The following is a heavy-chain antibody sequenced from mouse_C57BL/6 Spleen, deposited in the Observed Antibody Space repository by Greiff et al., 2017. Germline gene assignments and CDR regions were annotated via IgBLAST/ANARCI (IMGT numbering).Heavy chain of an antibody. Sequence: EVQLQQSGPELVKPGASVKISCKASGYTFTDYYMNWVKQSHGKSLEWIGDINPNNGGTSYNQKFKGKATLTVDKSSSTAYMELRSLTSEDSAVYYCAREGDYYDYDWRFAYWGQGTLVTVSA. CDR1: GYTFTDYY. D-gene: IGHD2-4*01. CDR3: AREGDYYDYDWRFAY. J-gene: IGHJ3*01. CDR2: INPNNGGT. V-gene: IGHV1-26*01.